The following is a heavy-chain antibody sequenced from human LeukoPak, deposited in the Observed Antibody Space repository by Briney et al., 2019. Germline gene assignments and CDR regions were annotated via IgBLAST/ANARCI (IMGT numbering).Heavy chain of an antibody. J-gene: IGHJ4*02. V-gene: IGHV3-7*01. D-gene: IGHD3-3*01. Sequence: GGSLRLSCAASGFTFSSYWMSWVRQAPGKGLEWAANIKQDGSEKYYVDSVKGRFTISRDNAKNSLYLQMNSLRAEDTAVYYCARVNQEVFWSGYYTDYWGQGTLVTVSS. CDR2: IKQDGSEK. CDR3: ARVNQEVFWSGYYTDY. CDR1: GFTFSSYW.